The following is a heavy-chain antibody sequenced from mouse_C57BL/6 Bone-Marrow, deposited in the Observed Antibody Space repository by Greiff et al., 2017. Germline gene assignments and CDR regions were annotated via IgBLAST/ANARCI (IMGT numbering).Heavy chain of an antibody. V-gene: IGHV1-66*01. Sequence: VQLQQSGPELVKPGASVKISCKASGYSFTSYYIHWVKQRPGQGLAWIGWIYPGRGNTKYNEKFKGKATLSADTSSSTAYMQLSRLTSEDSAVYYCARLGQLRLRRDYWGQGTTLTVSS. CDR3: ARLGQLRLRRDY. D-gene: IGHD3-2*02. CDR1: GYSFTSYY. J-gene: IGHJ2*01. CDR2: IYPGRGNT.